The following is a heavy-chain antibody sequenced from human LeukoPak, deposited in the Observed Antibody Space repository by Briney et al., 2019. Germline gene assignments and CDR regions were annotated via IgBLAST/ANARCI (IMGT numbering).Heavy chain of an antibody. CDR3: ARYGGNSGYYLDY. CDR2: IIPIFGTA. D-gene: IGHD4-23*01. Sequence: GASVKVSCKASGGTFSSNAISWVRQAPGQGLEWMGGIIPIFGTANYAQKFQGRVTITADESTSTAYMELSSLRSEDTAVYYCARYGGNSGYYLDYWGQGTLVTVSS. V-gene: IGHV1-69*13. CDR1: GGTFSSNA. J-gene: IGHJ4*02.